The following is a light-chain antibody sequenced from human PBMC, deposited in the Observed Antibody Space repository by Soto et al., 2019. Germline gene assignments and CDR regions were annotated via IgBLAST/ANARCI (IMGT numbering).Light chain of an antibody. CDR1: QSVSSN. Sequence: EIVMTQSPATLSVSPGERATLSCRASQSVSSNLAWYQQKPGQAPRLLIYGASTRATGIPARFSGSGSGTEIPLTISTLQSEDFAVYSCQQDNNWPWTFGQGTKVEIK. J-gene: IGKJ1*01. CDR3: QQDNNWPWT. CDR2: GAS. V-gene: IGKV3-15*01.